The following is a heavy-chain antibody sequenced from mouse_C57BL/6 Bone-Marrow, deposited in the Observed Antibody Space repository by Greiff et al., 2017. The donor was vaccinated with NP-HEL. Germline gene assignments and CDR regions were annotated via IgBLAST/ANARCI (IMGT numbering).Heavy chain of an antibody. CDR3: ASPIYYYWYFDV. J-gene: IGHJ1*03. D-gene: IGHD2-1*01. Sequence: VQLQQPGAELVRPGTSVKLSCKASGYTFTSYWMHWVKQRPGQGLEWIGVIDPSDSYTNYNQKFKGKATLTVDTSSSTAYMQLSSLTSEDSAVYYCASPIYYYWYFDVWGTGTTVTVSS. V-gene: IGHV1-59*01. CDR2: IDPSDSYT. CDR1: GYTFTSYW.